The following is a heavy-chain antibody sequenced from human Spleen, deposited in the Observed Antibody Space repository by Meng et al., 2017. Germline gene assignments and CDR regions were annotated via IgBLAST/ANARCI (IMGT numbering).Heavy chain of an antibody. CDR2: INPKSGDT. D-gene: IGHD6-25*01. Sequence: ASVKVSCKPSGYNFPDYYIHWMRRAPGQGLEWMGRINPKSGDTHYAQKFQARVTMTGDTSISTAYLELSGLRSDDTAMYYCARDEDISAAGKLFGAYWGQGNLVNGAS. V-gene: IGHV1-2*06. CDR1: GYNFPDYY. J-gene: IGHJ4*01. CDR3: ARDEDISAAGKLFGAY.